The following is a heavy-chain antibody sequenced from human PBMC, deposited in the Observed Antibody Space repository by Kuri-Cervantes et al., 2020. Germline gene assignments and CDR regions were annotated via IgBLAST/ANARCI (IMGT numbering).Heavy chain of an antibody. V-gene: IGHV3-53*05. CDR1: GFTVSSNY. Sequence: GESLKISCAASGFTVSSNYMSWVRQAPGKGLEWVSVIYSGGSTYYADSVKGRFTISRDNSKNTLYLQMNSLRAEDTAVYYCARGSGGSVLWVDYWGQGTLVTVSS. J-gene: IGHJ4*02. CDR3: ARGSGGSVLWVDY. CDR2: IYSGGST. D-gene: IGHD1-26*01.